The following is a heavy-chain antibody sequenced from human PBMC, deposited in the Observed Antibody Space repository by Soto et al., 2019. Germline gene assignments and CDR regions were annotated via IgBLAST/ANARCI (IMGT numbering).Heavy chain of an antibody. CDR3: ARAVGRRDXVVLGVKGNYLYEGMXL. V-gene: IGHV1-69*13. Sequence: ASVTVSCKASGGHFSSYAISWVRKAPGQGLEWMGGIITVFGTANYAQKFQGRVXINADEFKSKAYMXVSSMRSEDTAVYYCARAVGRRDXVVLGVKGNYLYEGMXLW. J-gene: IGHJ6*01. CDR2: IITVFGTA. D-gene: IGHD2-15*01. CDR1: GGHFSSYA.